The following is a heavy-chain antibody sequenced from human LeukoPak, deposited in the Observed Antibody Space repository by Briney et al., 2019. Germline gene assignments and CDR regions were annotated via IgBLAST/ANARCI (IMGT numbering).Heavy chain of an antibody. CDR2: ISSSGSTI. D-gene: IGHD2-2*02. J-gene: IGHJ6*03. V-gene: IGHV3-11*04. CDR3: AKGSPIRYYMDV. Sequence: GGSLRLSCAASGFTFSDYYMSWIRQAPGEGLEWVSYISSSGSTIYYADSVKGRFTISRDNSKNTLYLQMNSLRAEDTAVYYCAKGSPIRYYMDVWGKGTTVTISS. CDR1: GFTFSDYY.